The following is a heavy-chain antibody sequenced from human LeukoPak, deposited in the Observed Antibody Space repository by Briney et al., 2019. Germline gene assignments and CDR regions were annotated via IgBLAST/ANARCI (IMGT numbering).Heavy chain of an antibody. CDR3: AKSLGVGGYTRYKGFDQ. J-gene: IGHJ4*02. Sequence: SLRLSCAASGFTFNSFAMNWVRQAPGKGREWVSSIIRSDGTSPYTDFVKGRFTISRDNSTNTLYLQMNSLRAEDTAAYYCAKSLGVGGYTRYKGFDQWGQGTLVVVSS. CDR2: IIRSDGTS. V-gene: IGHV3-23*01. D-gene: IGHD3-16*02. CDR1: GFTFNSFA.